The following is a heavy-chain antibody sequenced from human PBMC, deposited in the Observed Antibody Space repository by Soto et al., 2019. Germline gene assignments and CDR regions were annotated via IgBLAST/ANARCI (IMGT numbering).Heavy chain of an antibody. CDR1: GGSISSGGYY. V-gene: IGHV4-31*03. Sequence: TLSLTCTVSGGSISSGGYYWSWIRQHPGKGLEWIGYIYYSGSTYYNPSLKSRVTISVDTSKNQFSLKLSSVTAADTAVYYCATITPGSYWFDPWGQGTLVTVSS. CDR2: IYYSGST. CDR3: ATITPGSYWFDP. J-gene: IGHJ5*02. D-gene: IGHD3-10*01.